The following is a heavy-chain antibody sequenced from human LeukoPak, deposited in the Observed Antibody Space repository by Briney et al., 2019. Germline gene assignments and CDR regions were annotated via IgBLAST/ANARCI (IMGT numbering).Heavy chain of an antibody. Sequence: GASVKVSCKASGYTFTNFYIHWVRQAPGQGLEWMGWMNPNSGYTAFAQNFQGRVTLSRNTSISTAYMELSGLRSEDTAVYYCAREYCSSTSCLYYFDYWGQGTLVTVSS. CDR2: MNPNSGYT. V-gene: IGHV1-8*03. CDR3: AREYCSSTSCLYYFDY. D-gene: IGHD2-2*01. J-gene: IGHJ4*02. CDR1: GYTFTNFY.